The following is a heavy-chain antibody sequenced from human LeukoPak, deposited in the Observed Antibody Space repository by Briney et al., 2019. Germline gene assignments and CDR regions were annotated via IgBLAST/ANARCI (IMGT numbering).Heavy chain of an antibody. D-gene: IGHD2-15*01. CDR3: ARGVVVVAATGAYYYYMDV. J-gene: IGHJ6*03. V-gene: IGHV1-69*13. CDR2: SIPIFGTA. CDR1: GGTFSSYA. Sequence: SVKLSCKASGGTFSSYAISWVRQAPGQGLEWMGGSIPIFGTANYSQKFQGRVTITADESTSTAYMELSSLRSEDTAVYYCARGVVVVAATGAYYYYMDVWGKGTTVTVSS.